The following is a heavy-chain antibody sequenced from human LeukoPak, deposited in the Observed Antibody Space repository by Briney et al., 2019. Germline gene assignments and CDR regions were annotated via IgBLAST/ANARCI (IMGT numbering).Heavy chain of an antibody. D-gene: IGHD4-17*01. Sequence: GGSLRLSCAASGFTFSSYGMHWVRQAPGKGLEWVAFIRYDGSNKYYADSVKGRFTNSRDNSKNTLYLQMNSLRAEDTAVYYCAKNCRGLPDEPFDYWGQGTLVTVSS. CDR3: AKNCRGLPDEPFDY. V-gene: IGHV3-30*02. J-gene: IGHJ4*02. CDR2: IRYDGSNK. CDR1: GFTFSSYG.